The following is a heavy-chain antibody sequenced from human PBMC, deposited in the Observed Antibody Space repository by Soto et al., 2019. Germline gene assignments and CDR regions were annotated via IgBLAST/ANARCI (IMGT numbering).Heavy chain of an antibody. D-gene: IGHD6-13*01. J-gene: IGHJ6*02. Sequence: EVQLLESGGGLVQPGGSLRLSCAASGFTFSSYAMSWVRQAPGKGLEWVSVISGSGDSTYYADSVRGRFTISRENSNNTLYLKMNSLRAGDRAVYYCAKDRDGAAAGPTKFYGMDVWGQGTTVTVSS. CDR1: GFTFSSYA. V-gene: IGHV3-23*01. CDR3: AKDRDGAAAGPTKFYGMDV. CDR2: ISGSGDST.